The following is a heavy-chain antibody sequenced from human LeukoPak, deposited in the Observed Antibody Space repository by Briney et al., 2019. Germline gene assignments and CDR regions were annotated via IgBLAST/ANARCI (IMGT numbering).Heavy chain of an antibody. CDR2: IYYSGST. V-gene: IGHV4-59*01. CDR1: GGSISFYY. J-gene: IGHJ4*02. CDR3: ASIHSSSVSIHFDY. Sequence: SETLSLTCTVSGGSISFYYWSWIRQPPGKGLEWIGYIYYSGSTNYNPSLKSRVTISVDTSKNQFSLKLSSVTAADTAVYYCASIHSSSVSIHFDYWGQGTLVTVSS. D-gene: IGHD6-6*01.